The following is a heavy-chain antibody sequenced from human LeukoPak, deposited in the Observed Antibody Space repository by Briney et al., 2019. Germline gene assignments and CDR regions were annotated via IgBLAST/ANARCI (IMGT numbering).Heavy chain of an antibody. CDR1: GGTFSSYA. J-gene: IGHJ5*02. V-gene: IGHV1-69*13. CDR2: IIPIFGTA. D-gene: IGHD3-10*01. CDR3: ARSSGSGPARFDP. Sequence: SVKVSCKASGGTFSSYAISWVRQAPGQGLEWMGGIIPIFGTANYAQKFQGRVTITADESTSTAYMELSSLRSEDTAVYYCARSSGSGPARFDPWGQGTLVTVSS.